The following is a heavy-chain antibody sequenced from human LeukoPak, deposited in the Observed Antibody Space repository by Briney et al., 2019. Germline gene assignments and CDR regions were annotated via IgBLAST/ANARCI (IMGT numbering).Heavy chain of an antibody. D-gene: IGHD3-22*01. CDR3: AMCYDSSGSRRNWFDP. J-gene: IGHJ5*02. CDR2: INHSGST. V-gene: IGHV4-39*07. CDR1: GGSISSSSYY. Sequence: PSQSRSLTCTVSGGSISSSSYYWGWIRQPPGKGLEWIGEINHSGSTNYNPSLKSRVTISVDTSKNQFSLKLSSVTAADTAVYYCAMCYDSSGSRRNWFDPWGQGTLVSVSS.